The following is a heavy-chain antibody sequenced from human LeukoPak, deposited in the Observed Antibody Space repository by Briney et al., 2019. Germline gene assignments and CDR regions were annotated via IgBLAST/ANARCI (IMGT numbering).Heavy chain of an antibody. CDR1: GGTFSSYA. Sequence: ASVKVSCKASGGTFSSYAISWVRQAPGQGLEWMGRIIPIFGTANHAQKFQGRVTITTDESTSTAYMELSSLRSEDTAVYYCASYSSGWSYYYYMDVWGKGTTVTVSS. D-gene: IGHD6-19*01. CDR3: ASYSSGWSYYYYMDV. CDR2: IIPIFGTA. J-gene: IGHJ6*03. V-gene: IGHV1-69*05.